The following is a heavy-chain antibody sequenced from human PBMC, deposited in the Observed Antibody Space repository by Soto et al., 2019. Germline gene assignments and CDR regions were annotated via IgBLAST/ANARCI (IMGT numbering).Heavy chain of an antibody. J-gene: IGHJ4*02. CDR3: AKVGSGWYYFDY. Sequence: PGGSLRLSCAASGFTFSSYGMHWVRQAPGKGLEWVAVISYDGSNKYYADSVKGRFTISRDNSKNTLYLQMNSLRGEDTAIYYCAKVGSGWYYFDYWGQGTLVTVSS. V-gene: IGHV3-30*18. CDR1: GFTFSSYG. CDR2: ISYDGSNK. D-gene: IGHD6-19*01.